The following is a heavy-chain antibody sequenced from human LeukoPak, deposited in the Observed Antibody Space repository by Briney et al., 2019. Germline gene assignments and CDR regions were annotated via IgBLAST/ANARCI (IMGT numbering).Heavy chain of an antibody. J-gene: IGHJ3*02. CDR2: ITSGGSTI. CDR3: AKDAKPYYYDSSGYYYAGAFDI. D-gene: IGHD3-22*01. CDR1: GFTFSNYE. V-gene: IGHV3-48*03. Sequence: GGSLRLSCAASGFTFSNYEMNWVRQAPGKGLEWVSYITSGGSTIYYADSVKGRFTISRDNSKNTLHLQMNSLRAEDTAVYYCAKDAKPYYYDSSGYYYAGAFDIWGQGTMVTVSS.